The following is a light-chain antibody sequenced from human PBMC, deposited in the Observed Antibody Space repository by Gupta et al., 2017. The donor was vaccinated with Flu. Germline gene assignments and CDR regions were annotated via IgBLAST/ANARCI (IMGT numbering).Light chain of an antibody. V-gene: IGKV4-1*01. CDR3: QQYYSTLFT. Sequence: DLEMSQSPDSLSVSLGERATFNCKSSQSVLYSSNNKNYLAWYQQKPGQPPKLLIYWASTRESGVPYRFSGSGSGTDFTLTISSLQAEDFAVYYCQQYYSTLFTFGPGTKVDIK. CDR2: WAS. CDR1: QSVLYSSNNKNY. J-gene: IGKJ3*01.